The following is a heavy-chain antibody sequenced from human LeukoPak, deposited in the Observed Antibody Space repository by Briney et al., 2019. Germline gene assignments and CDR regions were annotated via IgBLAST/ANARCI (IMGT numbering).Heavy chain of an antibody. Sequence: SETLSLTCTVSGGSISSSSYYWSWIRQPPGKGLEWIGYIYYSGSTNYNPSLKSRVTISVDTSKNQFSLKLSSVTAADTAVYNCAREGYCSGGRCYGVFDYWGQGTLVTVSS. J-gene: IGHJ4*02. CDR2: IYYSGST. CDR1: GGSISSSSYY. D-gene: IGHD2-15*01. V-gene: IGHV4-61*01. CDR3: AREGYCSGGRCYGVFDY.